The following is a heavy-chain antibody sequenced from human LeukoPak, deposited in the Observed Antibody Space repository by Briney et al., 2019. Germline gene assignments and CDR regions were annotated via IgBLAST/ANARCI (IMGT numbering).Heavy chain of an antibody. D-gene: IGHD2-2*01. CDR3: AKGYCSSTSCYSRFDP. CDR2: ISGSGGST. Sequence: QTGGSLRLSCAASGFTFSSYAMSWVRQAPGKGLEWVSAISGSGGSTYYADSVKGRFTISRDNSKNTLYLQMNSLRAEDTAVYYCAKGYCSSTSCYSRFDPWGQGTLVTVSS. J-gene: IGHJ5*02. CDR1: GFTFSSYA. V-gene: IGHV3-23*01.